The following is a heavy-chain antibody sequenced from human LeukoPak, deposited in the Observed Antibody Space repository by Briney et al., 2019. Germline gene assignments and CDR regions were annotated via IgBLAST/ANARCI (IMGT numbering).Heavy chain of an antibody. CDR3: ARDWGYCSSTSRYSDFDY. D-gene: IGHD2-2*01. J-gene: IGHJ4*02. CDR2: ISYDGSNK. Sequence: PGRSLRLSCAASGFTFSSYAMHWVRQAPGKGLEWVAVISYDGSNKYYADSVKGRFTISRDNSKNTLYLQMNSLRAEDTAVYYCARDWGYCSSTSRYSDFDYWAREPWSPSPQ. V-gene: IGHV3-30-3*01. CDR1: GFTFSSYA.